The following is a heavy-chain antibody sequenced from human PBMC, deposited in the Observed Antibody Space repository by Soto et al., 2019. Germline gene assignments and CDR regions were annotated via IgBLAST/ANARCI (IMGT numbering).Heavy chain of an antibody. CDR1: GYIFSSHG. CDR2: ISAYNGDR. J-gene: IGHJ4*02. D-gene: IGHD3-10*01. V-gene: IGHV1-18*01. Sequence: ASVKVSCKASGYIFSSHGISWVRQAPGRGLEWMAWISAYNGDRNYAETLQGRVTVTTDTSTNTAYMELRSLRPDDTAVYYCAREAFDADYIDFWGQGTLVTVSS. CDR3: AREAFDADYIDF.